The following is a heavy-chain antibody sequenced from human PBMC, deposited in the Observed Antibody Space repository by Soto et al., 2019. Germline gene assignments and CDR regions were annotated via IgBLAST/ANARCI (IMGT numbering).Heavy chain of an antibody. CDR1: GYTFTSYG. CDR2: ISAYNGNT. J-gene: IGHJ5*02. Sequence: QVQLVQSGAEVKKPGASVKVSCKASGYTFTSYGISWVRQAPGQGLEWMGWISAYNGNTNYAQKLQGRGTMTTDTSTSTAYMELRSLRYDDTAVYYCARSLLNPKRPRQNKDSGGYNWFDPWGQGTLVTVSS. V-gene: IGHV1-18*01. CDR3: ARSLLNPKRPRQNKDSGGYNWFDP. D-gene: IGHD1-1*01.